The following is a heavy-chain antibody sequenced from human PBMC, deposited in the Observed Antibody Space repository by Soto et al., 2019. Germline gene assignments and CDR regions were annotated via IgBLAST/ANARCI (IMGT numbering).Heavy chain of an antibody. D-gene: IGHD3-22*01. V-gene: IGHV3-13*01. CDR1: GFTFSSYD. J-gene: IGHJ4*02. CDR2: IGTAGDT. CDR3: ARSDSSGYYYFDY. Sequence: EVQLVESGGGLVQPGGSLRLSCAASGFTFSSYDMHWVRQATGKGLEWVSAIGTAGDTYYPGSVKGRFTISRENAKNSLYLQMNSLRAGDTAVYYCARSDSSGYYYFDYWGQGTLVTVSS.